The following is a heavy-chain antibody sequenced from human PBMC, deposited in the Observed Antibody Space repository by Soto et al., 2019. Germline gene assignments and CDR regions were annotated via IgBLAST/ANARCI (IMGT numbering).Heavy chain of an antibody. J-gene: IGHJ4*02. V-gene: IGHV4-30-2*01. CDR3: ARGNVVAIDY. D-gene: IGHD2-21*01. CDR2: MYHIGST. Sequence: SETLSLTCAVSGGSISSGGYSWSWIRQPPGKGLEWIGYMYHIGSTYHNPSLKSRVTISIDRSKNQFSLELSSVTAADTAVYYCARGNVVAIDYWGQGTLVTVSS. CDR1: GGSISSGGYS.